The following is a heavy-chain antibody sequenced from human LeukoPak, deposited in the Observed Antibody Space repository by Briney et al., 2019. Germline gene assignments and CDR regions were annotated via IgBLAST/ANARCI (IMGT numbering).Heavy chain of an antibody. Sequence: ASVKVSCKASGYTFTGYYMHWVRQAPGQGLEWMGWINPNSGGTNYAQKFQGRVTMTRDTSISTAYMELSRLRSDDTAVYYCARDFSGYYYGMDVWGQGTTVTVS. CDR1: GYTFTGYY. V-gene: IGHV1-2*02. CDR3: ARDFSGYYYGMDV. D-gene: IGHD3-10*01. J-gene: IGHJ6*02. CDR2: INPNSGGT.